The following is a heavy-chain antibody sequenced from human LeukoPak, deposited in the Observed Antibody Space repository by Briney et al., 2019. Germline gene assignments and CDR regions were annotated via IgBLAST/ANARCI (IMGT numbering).Heavy chain of an antibody. Sequence: QPGGSLRLSCAASGFTFSSYAMHWVRQAPGKGLEWVAVISYDGSNKYYADSVKGRFTISRDNSKNTLYLQMNSLRAEDTAVYYCARDLNGLDYWGQGTLVTVSS. V-gene: IGHV3-30-3*01. J-gene: IGHJ4*02. CDR1: GFTFSSYA. CDR2: ISYDGSNK. CDR3: ARDLNGLDY.